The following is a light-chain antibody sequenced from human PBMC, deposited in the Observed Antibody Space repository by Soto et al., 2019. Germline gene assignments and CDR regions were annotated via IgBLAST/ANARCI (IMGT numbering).Light chain of an antibody. CDR1: SSNIGAGYD. CDR2: GNS. V-gene: IGLV1-40*01. Sequence: QSVLTQPPSVSGAPGQRVTISCTGSSSNIGAGYDVHWYQQLPGTAPKLLIYGNSNRTSGVHDRFSGSKSGTSASLAITGLQAVDEADYYSQSYDSSLSGHVVFGGGTKVTVL. CDR3: QSYDSSLSGHVV. J-gene: IGLJ2*01.